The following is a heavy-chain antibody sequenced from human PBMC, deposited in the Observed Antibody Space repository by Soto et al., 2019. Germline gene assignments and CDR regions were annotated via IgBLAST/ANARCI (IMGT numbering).Heavy chain of an antibody. CDR2: IKQDGSEK. V-gene: IGHV3-7*04. J-gene: IGHJ6*02. D-gene: IGHD7-27*01. CDR3: ARANWAYYYYGMDV. CDR1: GFTFSSYW. Sequence: GGSLRLSCAASGFTFSSYWMSWVRQAPGKGLEWVANIKQDGSEKYYVDSVKGRFTISRDNAKNSLYLQMNSLRAEDTAVYYCARANWAYYYYGMDVWGQGTTVTVSS.